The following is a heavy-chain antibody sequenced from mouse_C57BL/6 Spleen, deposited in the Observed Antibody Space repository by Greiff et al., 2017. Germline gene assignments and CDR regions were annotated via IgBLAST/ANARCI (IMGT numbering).Heavy chain of an antibody. CDR3: ARGGSNHAMDY. Sequence: VQLKESGPGLVKPSQSLSLTCSVTGYSITSGYYWNWIRQFPGNKLEWMGYISYDGSNNYNPSLKNRISITRDTAKNQFFLKLNSVTTEDTATYYCARGGSNHAMDYWGQGTSVTVSS. CDR1: GYSITSGYY. V-gene: IGHV3-6*01. J-gene: IGHJ4*01. D-gene: IGHD2-5*01. CDR2: ISYDGSN.